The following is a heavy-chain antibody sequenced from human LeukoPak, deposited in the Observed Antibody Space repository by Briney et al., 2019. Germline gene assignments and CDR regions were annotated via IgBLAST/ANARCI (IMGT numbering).Heavy chain of an antibody. Sequence: SQTLSLTCAISGDSVSSNSATWNWIRQSPSRGLEWLGRTYYRSKWFNDYAVSVKSRITINPDTSENQFSLQLNSVTPEDTAVYYCTRAFLYSSSSTFDYWGQGTLVTVSS. CDR1: GDSVSSNSAT. V-gene: IGHV6-1*01. D-gene: IGHD6-13*01. CDR2: TYYRSKWFN. CDR3: TRAFLYSSSSTFDY. J-gene: IGHJ4*02.